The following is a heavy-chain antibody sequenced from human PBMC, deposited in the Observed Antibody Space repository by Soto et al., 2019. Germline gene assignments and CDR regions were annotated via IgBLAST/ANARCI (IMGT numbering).Heavy chain of an antibody. J-gene: IGHJ4*02. CDR3: ARDQYSNFDY. V-gene: IGHV1-18*01. Sequence: ASVKVSCKASGYTFTSYGISWVRQAPGQGLEWMGWMSAYNGNTNYAQKLQGRVTMTRDTSMSTAYMELRSLRSDDTPVYYCARDQYSNFDYWGQGSLVPVSS. D-gene: IGHD2-21*01. CDR2: MSAYNGNT. CDR1: GYTFTSYG.